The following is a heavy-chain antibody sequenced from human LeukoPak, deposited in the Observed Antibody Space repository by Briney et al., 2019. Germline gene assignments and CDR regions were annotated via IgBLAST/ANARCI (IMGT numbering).Heavy chain of an antibody. CDR2: IYTSGST. V-gene: IGHV4-4*07. J-gene: IGHJ6*03. CDR3: ARDDYGGSPYYYYYMDV. D-gene: IGHD4-23*01. Sequence: SETLSLTCTVSGGSISSYYWSWIRQPAGKGLEWIGRIYTSGSTNYNPSLKSRVTMSADTSKNQFSLKLSSVTAADTAVYYCARDDYGGSPYYYYYMDVWGKGTTVTVSS. CDR1: GGSISSYY.